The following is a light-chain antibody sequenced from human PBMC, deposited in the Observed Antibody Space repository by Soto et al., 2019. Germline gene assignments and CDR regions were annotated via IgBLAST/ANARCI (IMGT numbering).Light chain of an antibody. CDR2: DAS. Sequence: IVRTQSPATLSLSPGERATLSCRASQSVSSNLAWYQQKPGQAPRLLIYDASKRAGGIPGRISGSGSRADYTLTSSSIEAEDFAVYYCQQRSYWRTFGQGTKVDIK. CDR3: QQRSYWRT. V-gene: IGKV3-11*01. CDR1: QSVSSN. J-gene: IGKJ1*01.